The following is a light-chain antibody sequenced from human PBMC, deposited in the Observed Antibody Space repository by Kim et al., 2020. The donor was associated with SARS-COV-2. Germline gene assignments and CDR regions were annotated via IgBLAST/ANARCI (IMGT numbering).Light chain of an antibody. J-gene: IGKJ1*01. Sequence: SASVADRVTITCRASLSISSWLSWYHQKAGKGPKLLIHKASSLESGVPSRFSGSGSGTEFTLSISSLQPDDLATYYCQQYSTGWTFGQGTKVDIK. CDR1: LSISSW. CDR2: KAS. V-gene: IGKV1-5*03. CDR3: QQYSTGWT.